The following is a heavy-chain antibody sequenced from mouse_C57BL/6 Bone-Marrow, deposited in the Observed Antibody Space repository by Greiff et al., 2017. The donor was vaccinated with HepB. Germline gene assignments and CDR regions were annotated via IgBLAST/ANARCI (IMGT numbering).Heavy chain of an antibody. CDR1: GYTFTSYG. D-gene: IGHD2-2*01. Sequence: QVQLKESGAELARPGASVKLSCKASGYTFTSYGISWVKQRTGQGLEWIGEIYPRSGNTYYNEKFKGKATLTADKSSSTAYMELRSLTSEDSAVYFCARSTMVTQKDYWGQGTTLTVSS. CDR2: IYPRSGNT. J-gene: IGHJ2*01. CDR3: ARSTMVTQKDY. V-gene: IGHV1-81*01.